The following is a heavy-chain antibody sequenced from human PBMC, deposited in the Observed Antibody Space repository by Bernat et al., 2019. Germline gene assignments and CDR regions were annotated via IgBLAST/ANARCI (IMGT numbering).Heavy chain of an antibody. J-gene: IGHJ3*01. CDR3: ARVLGVAATSAFDV. V-gene: IGHV3-72*01. CDR2: ITNKANRYPT. Sequence: EVQLVESGGGLVQPGGSLRLSCAASGFTFSDHYMDWVRQAPGKGLEWIGHITNKANRYPTQYAASVKGRFTISRDDSRNSVYLQMNSLKTEDTAVYDCARVLGVAATSAFDVWGQGTTVTVSS. CDR1: GFTFSDHY. D-gene: IGHD2-15*01.